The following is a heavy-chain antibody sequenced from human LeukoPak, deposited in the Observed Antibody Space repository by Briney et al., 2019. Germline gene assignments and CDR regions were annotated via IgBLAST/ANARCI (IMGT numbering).Heavy chain of an antibody. CDR3: AKKPAHDYYGSGSDGPFYFDY. CDR1: GFTFSSYA. V-gene: IGHV3-23*01. Sequence: GGSLRLSCAASGFTFSSYAMSWVRQAPGKGLEWVSAISGSGGSTYYADSVKGRFTISRDNSKNTLYLQMSSLRAEDTAVYYCAKKPAHDYYGSGSDGPFYFDYWGQGTLVTVSS. J-gene: IGHJ4*02. CDR2: ISGSGGST. D-gene: IGHD3-10*01.